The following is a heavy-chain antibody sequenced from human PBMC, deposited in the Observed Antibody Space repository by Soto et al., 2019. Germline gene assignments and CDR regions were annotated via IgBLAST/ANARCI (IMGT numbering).Heavy chain of an antibody. J-gene: IGHJ6*02. CDR1: GGAFSDYA. D-gene: IGHD2-15*01. Sequence: QVQLVQSGAEVKKPGSSVKVSCKASGGAFSDYAFSWVRQAPGQGLEWLEGIMPIFRAPDYAQKFQGRVTITADEFTRTAYMEMNSLRSEDTAVYYCASWLKGPDIGNYYYGMDVWGQGTTVTVS. V-gene: IGHV1-69*12. CDR3: ASWLKGPDIGNYYYGMDV. CDR2: IMPIFRAP.